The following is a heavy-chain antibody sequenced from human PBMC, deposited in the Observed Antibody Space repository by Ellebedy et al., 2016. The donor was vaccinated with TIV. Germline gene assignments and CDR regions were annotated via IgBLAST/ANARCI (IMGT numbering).Heavy chain of an antibody. CDR2: ISSSGSTI. D-gene: IGHD3-16*01. J-gene: IGHJ6*02. CDR1: GFTFSNYV. Sequence: GESLKISXSSSGFTFSNYVMSWVRQDPGKGLEWGSYISSSGSTIYYADSVKGRFTISRDNAKNSLYLQMNSLRAEDTAVYYCARGRGYYYGMDVWGQGTTVTVSS. CDR3: ARGRGYYYGMDV. V-gene: IGHV3-11*01.